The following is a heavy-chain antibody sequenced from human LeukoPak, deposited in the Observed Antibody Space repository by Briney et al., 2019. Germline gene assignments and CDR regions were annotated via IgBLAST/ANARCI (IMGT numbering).Heavy chain of an antibody. CDR2: IYYSGST. D-gene: IGHD5-18*01. J-gene: IGHJ4*02. Sequence: SETLSRTCTVSGGSISRYYWSWIRQPPGKGLEWIGYIYYSGSTNYNPSLKSRVTISVDTSKNQFSLKLSSVTAADTAVYYCARLDWAPDTAIVFDYWGQGTLVTVSS. CDR3: ARLDWAPDTAIVFDY. CDR1: GGSISRYY. V-gene: IGHV4-59*01.